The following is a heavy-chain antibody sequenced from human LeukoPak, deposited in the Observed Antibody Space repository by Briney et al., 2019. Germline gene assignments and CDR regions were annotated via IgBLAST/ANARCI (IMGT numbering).Heavy chain of an antibody. CDR1: GFTFYSYA. V-gene: IGHV3-23*01. D-gene: IGHD4-17*01. Sequence: PGGSLRLSCAASGFTFYSYAMGWVRQSPGKGLEWVSAIGASGYRTFYADSVKGRFTISRDNSKNTVYLQMNSLRAADTAVYYCARGLGDYDFDYWGQGTLVTVSS. CDR2: IGASGYRT. CDR3: ARGLGDYDFDY. J-gene: IGHJ4*02.